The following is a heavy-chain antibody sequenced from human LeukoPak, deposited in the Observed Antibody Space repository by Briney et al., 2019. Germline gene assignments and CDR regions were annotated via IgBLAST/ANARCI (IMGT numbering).Heavy chain of an antibody. J-gene: IGHJ4*02. CDR2: IYYSGSI. Sequence: KPSETLSLTCAVYGGSFSGYYWSWLRQPPGKGLEWIGSIYYSGSIYYNPSLKSRVTISVDTSKNQFSLKLSSVTAADTAVYYCASSQEDPADWGQGTLVTVSS. CDR1: GGSFSGYY. D-gene: IGHD2-15*01. CDR3: ASSQEDPAD. V-gene: IGHV4-34*01.